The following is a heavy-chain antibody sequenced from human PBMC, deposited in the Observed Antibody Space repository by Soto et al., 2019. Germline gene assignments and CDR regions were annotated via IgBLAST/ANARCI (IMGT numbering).Heavy chain of an antibody. D-gene: IGHD3-10*01. Sequence: QVQLQQWGAGLLKPSETPSLTCAVYGGSFSGYYWSWIRQPPGKGLEWIGEINHRGSTNYNPSLKSRGTLSVGTSKNPFSLKLSSVTAADTAVFYCARQARGENYGMDVWGQGTTVTVSS. V-gene: IGHV4-34*01. CDR2: INHRGST. CDR1: GGSFSGYY. J-gene: IGHJ6*02. CDR3: ARQARGENYGMDV.